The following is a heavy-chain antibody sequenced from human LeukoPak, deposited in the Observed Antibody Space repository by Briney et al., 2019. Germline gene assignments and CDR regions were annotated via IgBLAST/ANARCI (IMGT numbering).Heavy chain of an antibody. J-gene: IGHJ3*02. CDR2: IYYSGST. V-gene: IGHV4-59*12. CDR1: GGSISYYY. Sequence: SETLSLTCTVSGGSISYYYWSWIRQPPGKGLEWIGYIYYSGSTNYNPSLKSRVTISVDTSKNQFSLKLSSVTAADTAVYYCAREEAPGAAFDIWGQGTMVTVSS. CDR3: AREEAPGAAFDI.